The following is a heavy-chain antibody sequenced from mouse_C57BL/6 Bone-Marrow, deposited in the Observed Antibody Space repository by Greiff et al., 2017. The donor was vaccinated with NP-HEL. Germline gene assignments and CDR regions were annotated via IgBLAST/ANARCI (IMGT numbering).Heavy chain of an antibody. CDR3: ARGSTTVALDY. Sequence: EVKLVESGGGLVQPGGSLKLSCAASGFTFSDYYMYWVRQTPEKRLEWVAYISNGGGSTYYPDTVKGRFTISRDNAKNTLYLQMSRLKSEDTAMYYCARGSTTVALDYWGQGTTLTVSS. J-gene: IGHJ2*01. CDR2: ISNGGGST. CDR1: GFTFSDYY. D-gene: IGHD1-1*01. V-gene: IGHV5-12*01.